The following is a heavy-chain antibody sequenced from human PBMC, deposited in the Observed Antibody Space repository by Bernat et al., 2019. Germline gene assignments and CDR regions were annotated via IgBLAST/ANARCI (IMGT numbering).Heavy chain of an antibody. Sequence: QVQLVESGGGVVQPGRSLRLSCAASGFTFSSYGMHWVRQAPGKGLEWVAVIWYDGSNKYYADSVKGRFTISRDNSKNTLYLQMNSLRAEDMAVYYCARGSGLVAIDYWGQGTLVTVSS. CDR3: ARGSGLVAIDY. CDR2: IWYDGSNK. J-gene: IGHJ4*02. V-gene: IGHV3-33*01. D-gene: IGHD3-10*01. CDR1: GFTFSSYG.